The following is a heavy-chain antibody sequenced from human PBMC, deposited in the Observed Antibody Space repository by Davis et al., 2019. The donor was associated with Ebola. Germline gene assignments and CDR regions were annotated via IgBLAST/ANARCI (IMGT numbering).Heavy chain of an antibody. V-gene: IGHV4-59*01. Sequence: LTLSCTVSGGSISSYYWSWIRQPPGKGLEWIGYIYSSGSTNYNPSLKSRVTISVDTSKNQFSLKLSSVNAADTAVYYCARHDGVYSSSSIRWFDPWGQGTLVTVSS. CDR2: IYSSGST. D-gene: IGHD6-6*01. CDR3: ARHDGVYSSSSIRWFDP. CDR1: GGSISSYY. J-gene: IGHJ5*02.